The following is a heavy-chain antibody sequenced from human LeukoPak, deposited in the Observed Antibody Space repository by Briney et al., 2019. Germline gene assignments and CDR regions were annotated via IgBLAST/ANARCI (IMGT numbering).Heavy chain of an antibody. CDR2: ISWNSGSI. CDR3: AKSAGILDAFDI. J-gene: IGHJ3*02. Sequence: GRSLRLSCAASGFTFDDYAMHWVRQAPGKGLEWVSGISWNSGSIGYADSVKGRFTISRDNAENSLYLQMNSLRAEDMALYYCAKSAGILDAFDIWGQGTMVTVSS. CDR1: GFTFDDYA. V-gene: IGHV3-9*03. D-gene: IGHD3-10*01.